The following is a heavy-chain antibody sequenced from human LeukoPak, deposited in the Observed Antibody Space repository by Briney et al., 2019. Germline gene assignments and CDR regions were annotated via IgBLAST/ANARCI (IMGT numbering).Heavy chain of an antibody. D-gene: IGHD3-16*01. CDR3: ARGGPFYVY. J-gene: IGHJ4*02. CDR1: GGSFSGYY. V-gene: IGHV4-34*01. CDR2: INHSGST. Sequence: SETLSLTCAVYGGSFSGYYWSWIRQPPGKGLEWIGEINHSGSTNYNPSLKSRVTISVDTSKNQFSLKLSSVTAADTVVYYCARGGPFYVYWGQGTLVTVSS.